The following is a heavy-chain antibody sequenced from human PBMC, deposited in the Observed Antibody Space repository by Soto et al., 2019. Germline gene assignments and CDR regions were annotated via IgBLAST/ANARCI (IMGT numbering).Heavy chain of an antibody. Sequence: QVQLVQSGAEVKKPGASVKVSCKASGYTFTSYGISWVRQAPGQGLEWMGWISAYNGNTNYAQKLQGRVTLTTDRSTSTAYRELRSLRSDDTAVYYCARDDPIAVAGTDYYYYGMDVWGQGTTVTVSS. CDR2: ISAYNGNT. CDR1: GYTFTSYG. J-gene: IGHJ6*02. D-gene: IGHD6-19*01. V-gene: IGHV1-18*01. CDR3: ARDDPIAVAGTDYYYYGMDV.